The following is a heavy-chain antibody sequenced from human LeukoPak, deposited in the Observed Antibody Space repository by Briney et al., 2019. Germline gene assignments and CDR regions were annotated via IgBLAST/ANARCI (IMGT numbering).Heavy chain of an antibody. J-gene: IGHJ4*02. D-gene: IGHD1-26*01. CDR3: ARGRSEGGSYVFDY. CDR1: GFIVSSNY. V-gene: IGHV3-66*01. Sequence: GGPLRLSCAASGFIVSSNYMSWVRQAPGKGLEWVSILYSGGITYYADSVKGRFTISRDNSMNTLYLQMNSLRAEDTALYYCARGRSEGGSYVFDYWGQGTLVTVSS. CDR2: LYSGGIT.